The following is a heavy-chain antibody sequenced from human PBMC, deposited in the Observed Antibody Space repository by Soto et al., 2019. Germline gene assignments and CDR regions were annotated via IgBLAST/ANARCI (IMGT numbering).Heavy chain of an antibody. J-gene: IGHJ4*02. CDR2: ISYDGSNK. V-gene: IGHV3-30*18. CDR1: GFTFSSYG. D-gene: IGHD6-13*01. Sequence: GGSLRLSCAASGFTFSSYGMHWVRQAPGKGLEWVAVISYDGSNKYYADSVKGRFTISRDNSKNTLYLQMNSLRAEDTAVYYCAKGSYSSRPGPWDYFDYWGQGTLVTVSS. CDR3: AKGSYSSRPGPWDYFDY.